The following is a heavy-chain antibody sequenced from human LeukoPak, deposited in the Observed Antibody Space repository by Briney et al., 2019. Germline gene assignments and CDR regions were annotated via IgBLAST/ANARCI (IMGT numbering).Heavy chain of an antibody. CDR3: ARDRNGDNYYEGSAFDI. D-gene: IGHD3-22*01. CDR2: ISAYNGNT. V-gene: IGHV1-18*01. J-gene: IGHJ3*02. Sequence: ASVKVSCKASGYTFTSYGISWLRQAPGQGLEWMGWISAYNGNTNYAQKLQGRVTMTTDTPTSTAYMELRSLRSDDTAVYYCARDRNGDNYYEGSAFDIWCQGTMVTVSS. CDR1: GYTFTSYG.